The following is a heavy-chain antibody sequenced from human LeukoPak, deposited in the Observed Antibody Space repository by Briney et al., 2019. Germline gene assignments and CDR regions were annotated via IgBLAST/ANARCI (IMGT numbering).Heavy chain of an antibody. CDR3: ARRRNYDILTGYQDAFDI. Sequence: PSETLSLTCTVSGGSISSYYWSWIRQPPGKGLEWIGYIYYSGSTNYNPSLKSRVTISVDTSKNQFSLKLSSVTAADTAVYYCARRRNYDILTGYQDAFDIWGQGTMVTVSS. J-gene: IGHJ3*02. V-gene: IGHV4-59*01. D-gene: IGHD3-9*01. CDR2: IYYSGST. CDR1: GGSISSYY.